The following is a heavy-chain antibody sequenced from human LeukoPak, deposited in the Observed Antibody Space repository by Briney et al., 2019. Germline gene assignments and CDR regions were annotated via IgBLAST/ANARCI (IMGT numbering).Heavy chain of an antibody. J-gene: IGHJ6*02. D-gene: IGHD3-22*01. V-gene: IGHV3-30*03. CDR3: ARSHGTYYYDRRYYGMDV. CDR2: ISYDGSNK. CDR1: GFTFSSYG. Sequence: GRSLRLSCAASGFTFSSYGMHWVRQAPGKGLEWVAVISYDGSNKYYADSVKGRFTISRDNSKNTLYLQMNSLRAEDTAVYYCARSHGTYYYDRRYYGMDVWGQGTTVTVSS.